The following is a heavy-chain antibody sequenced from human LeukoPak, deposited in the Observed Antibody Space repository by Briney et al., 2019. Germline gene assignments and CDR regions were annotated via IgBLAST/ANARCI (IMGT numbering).Heavy chain of an antibody. CDR1: GGSFSGYY. CDR2: INHSGST. CDR3: ARISGDYFDY. Sequence: PSETLSLTCAVYGGSFSGYYWSWIRQPPGKGLEWMGEINHSGSTNYNPSLKSRVTISVDTSKNQFSLKLSSVTAADTAVYYCARISGDYFDYWGQGTLVTVSS. J-gene: IGHJ4*02. V-gene: IGHV4-34*01. D-gene: IGHD3-3*02.